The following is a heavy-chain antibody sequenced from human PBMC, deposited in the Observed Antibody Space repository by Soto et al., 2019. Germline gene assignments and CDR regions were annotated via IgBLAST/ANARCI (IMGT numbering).Heavy chain of an antibody. CDR2: IYHSGST. D-gene: IGHD6-25*01. CDR3: AIRCCSADTAFRLNGSSDP. V-gene: IGHV4-59*03. Sequence: WRRIMRKPGKGLEWIGYIYHSGSTKYNPSLKSRVTISVDTSKNQFSVKLSSVTAADSAVYYCAIRCCSADTAFRLNGSSDP. J-gene: IGHJ5*02.